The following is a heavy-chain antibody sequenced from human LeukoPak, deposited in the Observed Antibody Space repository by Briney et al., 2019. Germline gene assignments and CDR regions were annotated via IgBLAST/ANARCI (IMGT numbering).Heavy chain of an antibody. V-gene: IGHV3-13*01. CDR1: GFSFSTYD. J-gene: IGHJ4*02. Sequence: QPGGSLRLSCAASGFSFSTYDLHWVRQGIGKGLEWVSGIGSAGDTHYSGSVKGRFTISRENAKNSLYLQMNSLSAGDTAVYYCARESIGTLNFDNWGQGTLVTVSS. CDR3: ARESIGTLNFDN. D-gene: IGHD6-13*01. CDR2: IGSAGDT.